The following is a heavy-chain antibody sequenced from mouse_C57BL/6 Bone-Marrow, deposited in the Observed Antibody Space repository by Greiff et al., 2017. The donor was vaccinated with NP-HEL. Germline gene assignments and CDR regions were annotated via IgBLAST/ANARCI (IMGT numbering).Heavy chain of an antibody. CDR1: GYAFSSSW. J-gene: IGHJ3*01. D-gene: IGHD2-3*01. CDR3: ARDSGLLHPWFAY. Sequence: QVQLQQSGPELVKPGASVKISCKASGYAFSSSWMNWVKQRPGKGLEWIGRIYPGDGDTNYNGKFKGKATLTADKSSSTAYMQLSSLTSEDSAVYFCARDSGLLHPWFAYWGQGTLVTVSA. CDR2: IYPGDGDT. V-gene: IGHV1-82*01.